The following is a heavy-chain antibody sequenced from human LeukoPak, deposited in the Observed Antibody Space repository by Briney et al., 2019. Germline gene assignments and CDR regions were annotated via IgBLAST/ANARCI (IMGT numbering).Heavy chain of an antibody. V-gene: IGHV4-59*01. D-gene: IGHD3-10*01. CDR3: ARVPTVRGLYQWYFDL. J-gene: IGHJ2*01. CDR1: GGSISSYY. CDR2: IYYSGST. Sequence: SETLSLTCTVSGGSISSYYWSWIRQPPGKGLEWIGYIYYSGSTNYNPSLKSRVTISVDTSKNQFSLKLSSVTAADTAVYYCARVPTVRGLYQWYFDLWGRGTLVTVSS.